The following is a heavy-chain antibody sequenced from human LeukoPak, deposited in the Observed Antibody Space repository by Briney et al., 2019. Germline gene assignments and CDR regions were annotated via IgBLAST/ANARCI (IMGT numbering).Heavy chain of an antibody. V-gene: IGHV3-30*02. CDR1: GFTFSSYG. CDR2: IRYDGSNK. J-gene: IGHJ5*02. Sequence: PGGSLRLSCAASGFTFSSYGMHWVRQAPGKGLEWVAFIRYDGSNKYYADSVKGRFTISRDNSKNTLYLQMNSLRAEDTALYYCAKDGAVAGTGWEENWFDPWGQGTLVTVSS. CDR3: AKDGAVAGTGWEENWFDP. D-gene: IGHD6-19*01.